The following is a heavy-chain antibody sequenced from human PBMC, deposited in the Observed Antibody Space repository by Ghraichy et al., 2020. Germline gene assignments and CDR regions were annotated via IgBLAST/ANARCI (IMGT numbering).Heavy chain of an antibody. J-gene: IGHJ4*02. CDR1: GFTFASYA. Sequence: SCAASGFTFASYAMTWVRQAPGKGLEWVSAISTSGGTTYYADSVKGRFIVSRDNSKKTLHLEMDSLRPDDTAVYYCAKNRVSVTAPFDSWGQGALVTVSS. CDR2: ISTSGGTT. CDR3: AKNRVSVTAPFDS. D-gene: IGHD2-21*02. V-gene: IGHV3-23*01.